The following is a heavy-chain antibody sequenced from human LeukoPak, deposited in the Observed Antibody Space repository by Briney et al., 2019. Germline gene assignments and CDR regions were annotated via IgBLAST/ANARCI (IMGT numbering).Heavy chain of an antibody. CDR2: VAHDEKTI. V-gene: IGHV3-30*04. J-gene: IGHJ4*02. CDR1: GFTFTGHS. CDR3: AREKQSGGTPFDY. D-gene: IGHD1-26*01. Sequence: GRSLRLSCVASGFTFTGHSMHWVRQAPGKGLEGVAVVAHDEKTIFYADSLKGRFTVSRDNSKNTVYLQMNSLRDEDTAVYYCAREKQSGGTPFDYWGQGSLVTVSS.